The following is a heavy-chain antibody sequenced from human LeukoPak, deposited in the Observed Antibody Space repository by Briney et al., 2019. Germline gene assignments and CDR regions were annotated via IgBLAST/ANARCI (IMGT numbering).Heavy chain of an antibody. D-gene: IGHD5-18*01. Sequence: GGSLRLSCAASGFTFSSYAMNWVRQAPGKGLEWVSYISSSGSTIYYADSVKGRFTISRDNSRNTVYLQMNSLRAEDTAVYYCANDLGWIQLNLGRGQGTLVTVSS. CDR2: ISSSGSTI. CDR3: ANDLGWIQLNLG. V-gene: IGHV3-23*01. CDR1: GFTFSSYA. J-gene: IGHJ4*02.